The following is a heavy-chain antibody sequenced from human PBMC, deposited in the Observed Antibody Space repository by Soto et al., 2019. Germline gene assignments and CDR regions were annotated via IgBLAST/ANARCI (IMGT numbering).Heavy chain of an antibody. J-gene: IGHJ6*02. Sequence: NPSDTLSLTCTVSGGSINSGDYYWTWVRQPPGKGLEWIGNIFHSGSTYYTPSLQSRVTISLDTSKNHFSLKLSSVTPADTAVYYCARDRYYGSGTYYNFYSGMDVWGQGTTVTVSS. D-gene: IGHD3-10*01. CDR1: GGSINSGDYY. V-gene: IGHV4-30-4*02. CDR3: ARDRYYGSGTYYNFYSGMDV. CDR2: IFHSGST.